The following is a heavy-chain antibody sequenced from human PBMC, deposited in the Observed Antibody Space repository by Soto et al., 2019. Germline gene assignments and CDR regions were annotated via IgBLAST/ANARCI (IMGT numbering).Heavy chain of an antibody. J-gene: IGHJ1*01. V-gene: IGHV4-59*03. Sequence: PSETLSLTCTVSGGSISSYYWSWIRQPPGKGLEWIGYIYYSGSTNYNPSLKGRVTISVDTSISTAYMELSRLRSDDTAVYYCVVLGDYVGYFQHWGQGTLVTVSS. CDR3: VVLGDYVGYFQH. CDR2: IYYSGST. D-gene: IGHD4-17*01. CDR1: GGSISSYY.